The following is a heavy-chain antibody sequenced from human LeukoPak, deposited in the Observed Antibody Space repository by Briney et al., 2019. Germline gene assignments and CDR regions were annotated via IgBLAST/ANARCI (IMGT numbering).Heavy chain of an antibody. CDR3: ARGLQAFDI. CDR1: GFTFGDYG. CDR2: TNWNGGST. D-gene: IGHD2-15*01. Sequence: PGGSLRLSCAAPGFTFGDYGMSWLRQAPGKGLEWVSGTNWNGGSTGYADSVKGRFTISRDNAKNSLYLQINSLRAEDTALYYCARGLQAFDIWGQGTMVTVSS. V-gene: IGHV3-20*04. J-gene: IGHJ3*02.